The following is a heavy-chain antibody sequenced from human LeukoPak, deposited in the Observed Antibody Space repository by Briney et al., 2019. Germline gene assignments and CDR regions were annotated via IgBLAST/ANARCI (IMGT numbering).Heavy chain of an antibody. V-gene: IGHV4-34*01. CDR2: INHSGST. CDR1: GGSFSGYY. D-gene: IGHD3-22*01. Sequence: SETLSLTCAVYGGSFSGYYWTWIRQSPGKGLEWIGEINHSGSTNYNPSLKSRVTISVDTSKNQFSLKLSSVTAADTAVYYCARRTRTYYYDSSGYLPYYFDYWGQGTLVTVSS. J-gene: IGHJ4*02. CDR3: ARRTRTYYYDSSGYLPYYFDY.